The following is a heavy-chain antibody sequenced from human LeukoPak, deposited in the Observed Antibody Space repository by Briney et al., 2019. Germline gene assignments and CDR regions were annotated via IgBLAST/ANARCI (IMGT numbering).Heavy chain of an antibody. CDR3: ARRRVVMGDAFDI. J-gene: IGHJ3*02. Sequence: ASVKVSCKASGGTFSSYAISWVRQAPGQGLEWMGGIIPIFGTANYAQKFQGRVTITADESTSTAYMELSSLRSEDTAVYYCARRRVVMGDAFDIWGQGTMVTVSS. CDR1: GGTFSSYA. CDR2: IIPIFGTA. D-gene: IGHD3-22*01. V-gene: IGHV1-69*13.